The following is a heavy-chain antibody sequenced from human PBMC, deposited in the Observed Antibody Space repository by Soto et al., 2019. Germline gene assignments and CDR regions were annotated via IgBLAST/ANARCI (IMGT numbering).Heavy chain of an antibody. J-gene: IGHJ4*02. CDR2: VKPDGSEK. Sequence: EVQLVESGGGLVQPGGSLRLSCAASGFTFTNYWITWVRQAPGKGLEWVAIVKPDGSEKNYVESVKGRFTISRDNAKNSLYLQMNSLRVEDTAVYYCARDPIRGDDYNFDYWGQGILVTVSS. D-gene: IGHD4-4*01. CDR1: GFTFTNYW. CDR3: ARDPIRGDDYNFDY. V-gene: IGHV3-7*01.